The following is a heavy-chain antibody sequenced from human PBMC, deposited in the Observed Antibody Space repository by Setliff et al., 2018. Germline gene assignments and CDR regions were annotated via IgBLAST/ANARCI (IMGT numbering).Heavy chain of an antibody. Sequence: PSETLSLTCALYGASFSGYFWSWVRQSPGKGLEWIGEINESGDTNYNPSLKSRVTISVDTSRNQFSLNLNSVTATDTGVYYCARGGGPQLGDWGRGTLVTVSS. D-gene: IGHD1-1*01. CDR3: ARGGGPQLGD. J-gene: IGHJ4*02. CDR1: GASFSGYF. V-gene: IGHV4-34*01. CDR2: INESGDT.